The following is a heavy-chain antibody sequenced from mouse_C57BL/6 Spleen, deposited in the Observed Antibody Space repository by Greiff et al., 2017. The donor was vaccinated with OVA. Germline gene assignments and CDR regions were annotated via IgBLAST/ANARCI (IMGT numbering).Heavy chain of an antibody. CDR2: INPNNGGT. Sequence: VVEPGASVKIPCKASGYTFTDYNMDWVKQSHGKSLEWIGDINPNNGGTIYNQKFKGKATLTVDKSSSTAYMELRSLTSEDTAVYYCAREGLSRDYYAMDYWGQGTSVTVSS. D-gene: IGHD2-2*01. J-gene: IGHJ4*01. CDR3: AREGLSRDYYAMDY. V-gene: IGHV1-18*01. CDR1: GYTFTDYN.